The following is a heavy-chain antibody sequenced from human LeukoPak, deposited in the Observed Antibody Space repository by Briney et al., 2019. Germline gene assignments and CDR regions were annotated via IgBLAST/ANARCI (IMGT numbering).Heavy chain of an antibody. V-gene: IGHV3-21*01. CDR2: ISSSSSYI. Sequence: PGGSLRLSCVASRFTFSNHYMNWVRQAPGKGLEWVSSISSSSSYIYYADSVKGRFTISRDNAKNSLYLQMNSLRAEDTAVYYCARGVVPAATPFDYWGQGTLVTVSS. CDR1: RFTFSNHY. D-gene: IGHD2-2*01. CDR3: ARGVVPAATPFDY. J-gene: IGHJ4*02.